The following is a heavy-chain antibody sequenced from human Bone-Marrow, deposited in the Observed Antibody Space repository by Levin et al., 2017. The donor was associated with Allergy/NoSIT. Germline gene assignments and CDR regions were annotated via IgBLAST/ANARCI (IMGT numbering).Heavy chain of an antibody. Sequence: SGGSLRLSCVASGFSFHNYAMSWVRQAPGKGLEWVAAISGGSFNTYYADSLRGRFIISRDNSRNTVYLQVRSLTVDDTAVYFCAKESHENAYWGGDCLLDFWGQGTLVTVSS. J-gene: IGHJ4*02. D-gene: IGHD2-21*02. CDR2: ISGGSFNT. V-gene: IGHV3-23*01. CDR1: GFSFHNYA. CDR3: AKESHENAYWGGDCLLDF.